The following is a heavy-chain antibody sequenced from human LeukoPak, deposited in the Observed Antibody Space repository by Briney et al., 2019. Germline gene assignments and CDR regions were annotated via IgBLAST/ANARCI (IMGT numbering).Heavy chain of an antibody. CDR2: ISSSSSYI. CDR3: AREPYSGSYYEWEDY. J-gene: IGHJ4*02. V-gene: IGHV3-21*01. D-gene: IGHD1-26*01. CDR1: GFTFSSYS. Sequence: GGSLRLSCAASGFTFSSYSMNWVRQAPGKGLEWVSSISSSSSYIYYADSVKGRFTISRDNAKNSLYLQMNSLRAEDTAVYYCAREPYSGSYYEWEDYWGQGTLVTVSS.